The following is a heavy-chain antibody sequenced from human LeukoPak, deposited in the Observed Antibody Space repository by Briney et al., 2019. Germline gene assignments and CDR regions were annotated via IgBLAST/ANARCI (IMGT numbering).Heavy chain of an antibody. D-gene: IGHD6-19*01. Sequence: GGSLRLSCAASGFTFSSYEMNWVRQAPGKGLEGVSYISSSGSTIYYADSVKGRFTISRDNAKNSLYLQMNSLRAEDTAVYYCARDGWAVAGIWGDYWGQGTLVTVSS. J-gene: IGHJ4*02. V-gene: IGHV3-48*03. CDR2: ISSSGSTI. CDR3: ARDGWAVAGIWGDY. CDR1: GFTFSSYE.